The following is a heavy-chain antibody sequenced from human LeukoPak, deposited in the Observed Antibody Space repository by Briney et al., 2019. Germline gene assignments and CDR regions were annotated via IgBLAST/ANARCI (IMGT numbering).Heavy chain of an antibody. CDR2: IRSKAYGGTT. D-gene: IGHD2-2*01. CDR3: TRGSWGTYCSSTSCYLSDY. CDR1: GFTFGDYA. Sequence: GGSLRLSCTASGFTFGDYAMSWVRQAPGKGLEWVGFIRSKAYGGTTEYAASVKGRFTISRDDSKSIAYLQMNSLKTEDTAVYYCTRGSWGTYCSSTSCYLSDYWGQGTLVTVSS. V-gene: IGHV3-49*04. J-gene: IGHJ4*02.